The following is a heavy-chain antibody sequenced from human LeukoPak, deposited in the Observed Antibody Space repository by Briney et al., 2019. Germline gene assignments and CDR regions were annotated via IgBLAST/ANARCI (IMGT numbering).Heavy chain of an antibody. D-gene: IGHD3-10*01. CDR1: GGSIGSSSYY. CDR3: ARSLKATVRGYNWFDP. V-gene: IGHV4-39*07. J-gene: IGHJ5*02. Sequence: PSETLSLTCTVSGGSIGSSSYYWGWIRQPPGKGLEWIGSIYYSGSTYYNPSLKSRVTISVDTSKNQFSLKLSSVTAADTAVYYCARSLKATVRGYNWFDPWGQGTLVTVSS. CDR2: IYYSGST.